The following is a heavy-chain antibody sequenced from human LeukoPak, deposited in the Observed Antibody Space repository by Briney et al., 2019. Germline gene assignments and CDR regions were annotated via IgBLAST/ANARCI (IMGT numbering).Heavy chain of an antibody. Sequence: PGGSLRLSCAASGFTISSYAMSWVRQAPGKGLEWVSGISGSGISTYYADSVKGRFTISRDSSKNTLYLQMNSLRAEDTAIYYCAKARSYGYFDYWGQGTLVTVSS. CDR1: GFTISSYA. CDR3: AKARSYGYFDY. J-gene: IGHJ4*02. V-gene: IGHV3-23*01. D-gene: IGHD5-18*01. CDR2: ISGSGIST.